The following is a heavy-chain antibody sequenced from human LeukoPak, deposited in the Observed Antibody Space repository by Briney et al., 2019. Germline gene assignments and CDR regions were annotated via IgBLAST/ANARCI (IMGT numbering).Heavy chain of an antibody. Sequence: GGSLRLSCAASGFTLCTYWMSWVRHAPGKGLEWVANIKLDVSEKYYGSSLYGPFTISRDNARNALYLQMNSLRAEDTAVYYCARDGRYCSGGSCYSTVGAFDIWGQGTMVTVSS. D-gene: IGHD2-15*01. CDR1: GFTLCTYW. CDR2: IKLDVSEK. J-gene: IGHJ3*02. V-gene: IGHV3-7*01. CDR3: ARDGRYCSGGSCYSTVGAFDI.